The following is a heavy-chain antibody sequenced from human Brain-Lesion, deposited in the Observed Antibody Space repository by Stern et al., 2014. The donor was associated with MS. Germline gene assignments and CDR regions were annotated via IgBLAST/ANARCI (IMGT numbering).Heavy chain of an antibody. CDR3: ARDQRGITIFGVVTDYYYLGMDV. CDR1: GYIFTGYY. J-gene: IGHJ6*02. CDR2: INPNTGGT. V-gene: IGHV1-2*02. Sequence: VQLVESGAEVKKPGASVKVSCKTSGYIFTGYYIHWVRQAPGQGLEWMAWINPNTGGTKYEQKFQGRGTMSRDTSISTAYVELSSLTSDDTAVYYCARDQRGITIFGVVTDYYYLGMDVWGQGTTVTVSS. D-gene: IGHD3-3*01.